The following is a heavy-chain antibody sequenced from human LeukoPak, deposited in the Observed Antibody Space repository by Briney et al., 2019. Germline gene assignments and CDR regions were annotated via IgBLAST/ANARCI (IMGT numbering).Heavy chain of an antibody. Sequence: PAETLSLTCTVAGGSISSSDHDWARIRQPPGKGLEWIGSRYFSGDNYYSPSLKSRATISVDTSRNQFTLKLNSVTATDTAVYFCARHRLEGDTFDIWGQGTLVTVSS. J-gene: IGHJ3*02. CDR2: RYFSGDN. CDR3: ARHRLEGDTFDI. CDR1: GGSISSSDHD. V-gene: IGHV4-39*01. D-gene: IGHD3-3*01.